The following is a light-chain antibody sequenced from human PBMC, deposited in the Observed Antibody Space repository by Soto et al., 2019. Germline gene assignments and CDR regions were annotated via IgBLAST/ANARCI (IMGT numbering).Light chain of an antibody. CDR1: KLGDKY. V-gene: IGLV3-1*01. CDR2: QDS. CDR3: QAWDSSTHYV. Sequence: SYELTQPPSVSVSPGQTASITCSGDKLGDKYACWYQQKPGQSPVLVIYQDSKRPSGIPERFSGSNSGNTATLTISGTQAMDEADYYCQAWDSSTHYVSGTGTKLTVL. J-gene: IGLJ1*01.